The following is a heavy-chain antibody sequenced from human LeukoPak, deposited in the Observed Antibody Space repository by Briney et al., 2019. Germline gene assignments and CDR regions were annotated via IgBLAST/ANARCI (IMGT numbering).Heavy chain of an antibody. CDR2: IYHSGRT. CDR3: ARSRGGFGDYGSWFDP. V-gene: IGHV4-38-2*02. D-gene: IGHD4-17*01. CDR1: GYSISSGYY. J-gene: IGHJ5*02. Sequence: SETLSLTCTVSGYSISSGYYWGWIRQPPGKGLEWIGSIYHSGRTYYNPSLKSRVTISVDTSKNQFSLKLSSVTAADTAIYYCARSRGGFGDYGSWFDPWGQGTLVIVSS.